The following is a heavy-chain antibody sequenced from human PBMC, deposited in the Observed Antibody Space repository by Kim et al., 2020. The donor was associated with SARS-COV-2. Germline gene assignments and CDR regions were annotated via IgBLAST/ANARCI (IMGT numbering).Heavy chain of an antibody. V-gene: IGHV3-21*01. D-gene: IGHD3-22*01. Sequence: GGSLRLSCAASGFTFSSYSMNWVRQAPGKGLEWVSSISSSSSYIYYADSVKGRFTISRDNAKNSLYLQMNSLRAEDTAVYYCAREPDYYYDSSGSGYWGQGTLVTVSS. CDR2: ISSSSSYI. CDR1: GFTFSSYS. CDR3: AREPDYYYDSSGSGY. J-gene: IGHJ4*02.